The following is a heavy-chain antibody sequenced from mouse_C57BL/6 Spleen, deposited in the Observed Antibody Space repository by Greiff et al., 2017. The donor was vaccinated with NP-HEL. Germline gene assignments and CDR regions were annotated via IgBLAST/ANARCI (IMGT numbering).Heavy chain of an antibody. Sequence: VQLKQSGAELAKPGASVKLSCKASGYTFTSYWMHWVKQRPGQGLEWIGYINPSSGYTKYNQKFKDKATLTADKSSSTAYMQLSILTYEDSAVYYFARLGPYDYDEGYAMDYWGQGTSVTVSS. CDR3: ARLGPYDYDEGYAMDY. J-gene: IGHJ4*01. CDR1: GYTFTSYW. CDR2: INPSSGYT. D-gene: IGHD2-4*01. V-gene: IGHV1-7*01.